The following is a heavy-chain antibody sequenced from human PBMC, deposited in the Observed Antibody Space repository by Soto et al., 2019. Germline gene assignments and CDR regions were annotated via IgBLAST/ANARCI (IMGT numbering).Heavy chain of an antibody. V-gene: IGHV3-7*01. CDR2: IKQDGSDK. J-gene: IGHJ4*02. Sequence: PGGSMRLSCAASGFTFSSYWMSWVRQAPGKGLGWVANIKQDGSDKYYVDSVKGRFTISRDNAKNSLYLQMNSLRAEDTAVYYCATSAAAPGNYWGQGTLVTVSS. D-gene: IGHD6-13*01. CDR3: ATSAAAPGNY. CDR1: GFTFSSYW.